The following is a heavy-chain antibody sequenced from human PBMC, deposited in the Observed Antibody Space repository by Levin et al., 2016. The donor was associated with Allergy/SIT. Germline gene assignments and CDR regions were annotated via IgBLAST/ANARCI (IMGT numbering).Heavy chain of an antibody. CDR3: ASGDVFTKSDYPTEAHYYGMDV. Sequence: GESLKISCKGSGYSFTSYWISWVRQMPGKGLEWMGRIDPSDSYTNYSPSFQGHVTISADKSISTAYLQWSSLKASDTAMYYCASGDVFTKSDYPTEAHYYGMDVWGQGTTVTVSS. D-gene: IGHD4-17*01. CDR2: IDPSDSYT. CDR1: GYSFTSYW. J-gene: IGHJ6*02. V-gene: IGHV5-10-1*01.